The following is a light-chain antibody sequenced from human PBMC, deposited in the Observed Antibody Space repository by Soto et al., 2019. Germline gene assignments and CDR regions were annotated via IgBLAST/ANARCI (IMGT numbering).Light chain of an antibody. CDR1: SSDVGDYNY. J-gene: IGLJ2*01. V-gene: IGLV2-8*01. Sequence: QSALPQPPSASGSPGQSVTLSCTGTSSDVGDYNYVSWYQQHPGKAPKLMIYGVNKRPSGVPDRFSGSKSGNTASLTVSGLQAEDEADYYCSSYAGSNILVFGGGTKLTVL. CDR3: SSYAGSNILV. CDR2: GVN.